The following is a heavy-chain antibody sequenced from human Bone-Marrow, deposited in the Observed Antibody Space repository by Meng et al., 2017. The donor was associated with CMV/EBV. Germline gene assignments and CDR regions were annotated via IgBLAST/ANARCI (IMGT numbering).Heavy chain of an antibody. CDR3: TTGYCSRTSCTY. Sequence: GESLKISCAASGFTFSKAWMSWVRQAPGKGLEWVGRIKSKTDGGTTDYAAPVKGRFTISRDDSKNTLYLQMNSLKTEDTAVYYCTTGYCSRTSCTYWGQGTLVTFYS. J-gene: IGHJ4*02. V-gene: IGHV3-15*01. CDR1: GFTFSKAW. D-gene: IGHD2-2*01. CDR2: IKSKTDGGTT.